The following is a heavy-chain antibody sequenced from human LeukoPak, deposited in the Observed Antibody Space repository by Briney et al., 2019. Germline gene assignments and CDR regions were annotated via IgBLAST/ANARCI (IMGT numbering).Heavy chain of an antibody. D-gene: IGHD3-10*01. CDR3: ARDPWLGDKGTFGY. J-gene: IGHJ4*02. Sequence: SKTLSLTCSVSGGSISGAYWSWVRQAPGKGLEWIGYIYYSGSTDYNPSLESRVTISIDTSKNQFSLKLTSVTAADTAVYYCARDPWLGDKGTFGYWGQGTLVTVSS. V-gene: IGHV4-59*12. CDR2: IYYSGST. CDR1: GGSISGAY.